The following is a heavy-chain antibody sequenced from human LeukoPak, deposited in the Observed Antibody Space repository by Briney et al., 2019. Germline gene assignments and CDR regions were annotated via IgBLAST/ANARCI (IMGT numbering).Heavy chain of an antibody. J-gene: IGHJ6*03. CDR3: ARDNSSSSSFYYYYMDV. CDR2: ISAYNGNT. CDR1: GYTFTSYG. Sequence: ASVKVSCKASGYTFTSYGISWVRQAPGQGLEWMGWISAYNGNTNYAQKFQGRVTMTTDTSTNTAYMELRSLRSDDTAVYYCARDNSSSSSFYYYYMDVWGKGTTVTVSS. V-gene: IGHV1-18*01. D-gene: IGHD6-6*01.